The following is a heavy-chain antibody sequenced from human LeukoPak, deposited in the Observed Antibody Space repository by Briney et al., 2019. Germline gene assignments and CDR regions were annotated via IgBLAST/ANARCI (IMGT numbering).Heavy chain of an antibody. Sequence: AASVKVSCKASGYTFTSYGISWVRQAPGQGLEWVGWISAYDSNTNYADTLQGRVTMTTDTSTRTAYMELRSLRSDDTAVYYCARDLSNGSYRSVRDLVRFGPWGQGNLVTVSS. D-gene: IGHD1-26*01. J-gene: IGHJ5*02. V-gene: IGHV1-18*01. CDR1: GYTFTSYG. CDR3: ARDLSNGSYRSVRDLVRFGP. CDR2: ISAYDSNT.